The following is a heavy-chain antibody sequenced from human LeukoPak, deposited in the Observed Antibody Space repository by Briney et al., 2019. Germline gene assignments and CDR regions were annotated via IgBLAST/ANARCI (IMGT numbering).Heavy chain of an antibody. V-gene: IGHV1-2*02. CDR1: GYTFTGYY. CDR3: ARGHSGWLYDVFDL. CDR2: INPNSGGT. J-gene: IGHJ3*01. D-gene: IGHD6-19*01. Sequence: ASVKVSCKASGYTFTGYYMHWVRQAPGQGLEWMGWINPNSGGTNYAQKLQGRVTITRKRYISTAYMELSSLRSEDTAVYYCARGHSGWLYDVFDLWGQGTMVTVSS.